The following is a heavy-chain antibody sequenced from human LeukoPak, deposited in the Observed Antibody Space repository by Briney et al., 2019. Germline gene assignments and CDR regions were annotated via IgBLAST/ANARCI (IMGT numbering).Heavy chain of an antibody. J-gene: IGHJ4*02. Sequence: GGSLRLSCAAFGFTFSSYAMSWVRQAPGKGLEWVSAISGSGGSTYYADSVKGRFTISRDNSKDTLYLQMNSLRAEGTAVYYCAKRRIAAAAIDYWGQGTLVTVSS. CDR3: AKRRIAAAAIDY. V-gene: IGHV3-23*01. CDR2: ISGSGGST. CDR1: GFTFSSYA. D-gene: IGHD6-13*01.